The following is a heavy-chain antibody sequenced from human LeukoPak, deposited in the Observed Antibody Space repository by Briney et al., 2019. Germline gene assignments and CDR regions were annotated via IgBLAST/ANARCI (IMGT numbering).Heavy chain of an antibody. CDR3: ATVGWTKTTHSQDAFDI. CDR2: ILYYGSNK. CDR1: GFTFRSYG. D-gene: IGHD3/OR15-3a*01. V-gene: IGHV3-30*03. J-gene: IGHJ3*02. Sequence: PGGSLRLSCAASGFTFRSYGMHWVHQAPAKGLERVAVILYYGSNKYYADSVKGRFTISRDNSKNTLYLQMNSLRAEDTAVYYCATVGWTKTTHSQDAFDIWGQGTMVTVSS.